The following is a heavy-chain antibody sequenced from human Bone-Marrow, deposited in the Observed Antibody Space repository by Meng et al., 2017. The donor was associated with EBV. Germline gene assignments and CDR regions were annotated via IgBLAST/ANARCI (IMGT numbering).Heavy chain of an antibody. J-gene: IGHJ2*01. CDR2: IYWDDDK. CDR1: GFSLSTSGVG. CDR3: AHRRDDYTNYWYFDL. Sequence: ITLKESGPTLVKPPQTLTLTCTFSGFSLSTSGVGVGWIRQPPGKALEWLALIYWDDDKRYSPSLKSRLTITKDTSKNQVVLTMTNMDPVDTATYYCAHRRDDYTNYWYFDLWGRGTLVTVSS. V-gene: IGHV2-5*02. D-gene: IGHD4-11*01.